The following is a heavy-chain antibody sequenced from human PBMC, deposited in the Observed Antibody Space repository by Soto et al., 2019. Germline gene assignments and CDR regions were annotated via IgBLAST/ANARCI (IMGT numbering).Heavy chain of an antibody. CDR3: AKNQGVELVPLATVDWFDP. Sequence: GGSLRLSCAASGFIFENFGMSWVRQAPGKGLEWISSISGSGFKKYYADSVKGRFTVSRDNSKSTVYLELNNLSAEDTAVYHCAKNQGVELVPLATVDWFDPWGQGSVVTVSS. V-gene: IGHV3-23*01. D-gene: IGHD1-26*01. CDR1: GFIFENFG. J-gene: IGHJ5*02. CDR2: ISGSGFKK.